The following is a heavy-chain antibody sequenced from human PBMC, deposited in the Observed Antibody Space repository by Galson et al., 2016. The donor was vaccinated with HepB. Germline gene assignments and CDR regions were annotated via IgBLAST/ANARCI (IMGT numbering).Heavy chain of an antibody. Sequence: ETLSLTCTVSGGSISSDAWWSWVRQPPRKGLEWIGEIHHSGITNYNPSLKSRVTISVDRSKNQFSLKVSSVTAAETGVYYCARGPLPPYSGVYFNTWGQGTLVTVSS. V-gene: IGHV4-4*02. D-gene: IGHD1-26*01. J-gene: IGHJ4*02. CDR1: GGSISSDAW. CDR2: IHHSGIT. CDR3: ARGPLPPYSGVYFNT.